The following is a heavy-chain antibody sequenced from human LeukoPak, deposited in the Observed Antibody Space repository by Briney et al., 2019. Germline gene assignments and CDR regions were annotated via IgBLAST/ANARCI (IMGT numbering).Heavy chain of an antibody. D-gene: IGHD5-18*01. CDR1: GGSISSYY. CDR2: IYYSGST. V-gene: IGHV4-59*01. CDR3: ARGRGFSYGATTGFDY. Sequence: SETLSLTCTVSGGSISSYYWRWIRQPPGKGLEWIGYIYYSGSTNYNPSLKSRVTISVDTSKHQFSLNLSSVTAADTSVYYCARGRGFSYGATTGFDYWGQGTLVTVSS. J-gene: IGHJ4*02.